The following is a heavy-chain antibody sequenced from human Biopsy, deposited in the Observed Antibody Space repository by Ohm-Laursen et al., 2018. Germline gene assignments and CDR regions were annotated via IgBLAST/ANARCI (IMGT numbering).Heavy chain of an antibody. V-gene: IGHV4-34*01. CDR1: GESFNGYY. J-gene: IGHJ6*02. D-gene: IGHD3-22*01. CDR2: INHSGRT. Sequence: GTLSLTCAVYGESFNGYYWSWIRQTPGKGLEWIGEINHSGRTNYDPSLKSRVTISVDTSKNQFSLKVRSVTAADTAVYYCVRGVDYYDPYHYYALDVWGQGTTVTVSS. CDR3: VRGVDYYDPYHYYALDV.